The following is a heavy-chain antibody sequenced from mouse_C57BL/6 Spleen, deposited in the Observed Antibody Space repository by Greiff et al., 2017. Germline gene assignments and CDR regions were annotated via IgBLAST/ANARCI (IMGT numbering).Heavy chain of an antibody. CDR2: IDPSDSET. CDR3: ARLPYYGSSYGYFDV. D-gene: IGHD1-1*01. V-gene: IGHV1-52*01. J-gene: IGHJ1*03. CDR1: GYTFTSYW. Sequence: QVQLQQPGAELVRPGSSVKLSCKASGYTFTSYWMHWVKQRPIQGLEGIGNIDPSDSETHYNQKFKDKATLNVDKSSSTAYRQLSSLISDDSAVYYCARLPYYGSSYGYFDVWGTGTTVTVSS.